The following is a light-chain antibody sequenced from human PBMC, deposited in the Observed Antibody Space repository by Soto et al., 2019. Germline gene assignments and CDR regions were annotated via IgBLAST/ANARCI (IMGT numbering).Light chain of an antibody. CDR1: QSVSSN. J-gene: IGKJ5*01. Sequence: EIVITQSPATLSVSPGERATLSCRASQSVSSNLAWYQQKPGQAPRLLIYGASSRATGIPDRFSGSGSGTDFTLTINRLEPEDFAVYYCQQYGSSITFGQGTRLEIK. CDR3: QQYGSSIT. V-gene: IGKV3-20*01. CDR2: GAS.